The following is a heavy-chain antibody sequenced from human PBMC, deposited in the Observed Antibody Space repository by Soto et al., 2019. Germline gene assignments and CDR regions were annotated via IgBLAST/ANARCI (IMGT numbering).Heavy chain of an antibody. CDR1: GDTVSSNSVA. V-gene: IGHV6-1*01. Sequence: SPTLSLTCVGSGDTVSSNSVAWNWVRQSPSRGLEWLGRTYYRSRWYSDYAVSVRSRIDINADTSKNQVSLQLNSVTPEDTAVYSCARSEEDSDYYYYGMDVWGQGTTVTVSS. D-gene: IGHD2-15*01. CDR3: ARSEEDSDYYYYGMDV. CDR2: TYYRSRWYS. J-gene: IGHJ6*02.